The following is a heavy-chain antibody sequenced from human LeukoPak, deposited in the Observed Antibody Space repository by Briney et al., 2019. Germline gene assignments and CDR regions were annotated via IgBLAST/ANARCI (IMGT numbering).Heavy chain of an antibody. Sequence: SETLSLTCAVSGGSISSSTWWSGVRQPPGKGLEWIGEIYHSGTTNYNPSLKSRVTISVDKSKNQLSLKLTSVTAADTAVYYCARNPGSDYPEWWGQGTLITVSS. V-gene: IGHV4-4*02. CDR3: ARNPGSDYPEW. CDR2: IYHSGTT. D-gene: IGHD4-17*01. CDR1: GGSISSSTW. J-gene: IGHJ4*02.